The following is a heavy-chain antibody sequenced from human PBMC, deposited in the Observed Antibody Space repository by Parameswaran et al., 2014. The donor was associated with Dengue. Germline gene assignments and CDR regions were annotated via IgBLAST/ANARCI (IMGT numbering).Heavy chain of an antibody. Sequence: VRQMPGKGLEWIGSIYYSGSTYYNPSLKSRVTISVDTSKNQFSLKLSSVTAADTAVYYCARDSVTRPYDYVWGSYRPFDYWGQGTLVPSPQ. J-gene: IGHJ4*02. D-gene: IGHD3-16*02. V-gene: IGHV4-39*07. CDR2: IYYSGST. CDR3: ARDSVTRPYDYVWGSYRPFDY.